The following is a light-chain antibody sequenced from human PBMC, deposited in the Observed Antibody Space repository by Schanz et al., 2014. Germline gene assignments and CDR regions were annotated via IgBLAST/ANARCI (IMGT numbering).Light chain of an antibody. J-gene: IGLJ1*01. Sequence: QSALTQPPSVSGSPGQSVTISCTGTSSDVGSYNRVSWYQQPPGTAPKLMIYEVSNRPSGVPDRFSGSKSGNTASLTISGLQAEDEADYYCGSSAESRTFSYVFGTGTKLTVL. CDR3: GSSAESRTFSYV. V-gene: IGLV2-18*02. CDR1: SSDVGSYNR. CDR2: EVS.